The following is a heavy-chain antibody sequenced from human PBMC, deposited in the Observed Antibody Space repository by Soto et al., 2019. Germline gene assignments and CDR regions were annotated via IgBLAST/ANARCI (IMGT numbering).Heavy chain of an antibody. D-gene: IGHD3-10*01. CDR3: GRGSTYYRFVT. V-gene: IGHV4-30-4*01. CDR2: IYYIGTT. Sequence: QVQLQESGPRLVKPSQTLSLTCTVSGDSIGSGDYYWTWIRQPPGKGLEWIGYIYYIGTTFYNPSLESRVNISVDTSKNQFSLRVTSVTAADTAVYYCGRGSTYYRFVTWGQGTLITVSS. CDR1: GDSIGSGDYY. J-gene: IGHJ5*02.